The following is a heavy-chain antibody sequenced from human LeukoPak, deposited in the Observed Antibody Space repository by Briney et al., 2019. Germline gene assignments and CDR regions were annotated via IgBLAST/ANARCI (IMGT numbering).Heavy chain of an antibody. Sequence: SETLSLTCTVSGGSISSSSYYWGWIRQPPGKGLEWIGSIYYSGSTYYNPSLKSRVTISVDTSKNQFSLTLSSVTAADTAVYYCATSYIGGFGKPDYWGQGTLVTVSS. J-gene: IGHJ4*02. D-gene: IGHD3-16*01. CDR3: ATSYIGGFGKPDY. V-gene: IGHV4-39*07. CDR1: GGSISSSSYY. CDR2: IYYSGST.